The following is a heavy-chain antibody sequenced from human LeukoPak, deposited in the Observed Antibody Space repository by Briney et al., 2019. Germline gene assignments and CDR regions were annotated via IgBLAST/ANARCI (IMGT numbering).Heavy chain of an antibody. V-gene: IGHV3-23*01. D-gene: IGHD6-13*01. CDR3: AKDPGSSAAGPSIAFDY. CDR2: ISGSGDST. J-gene: IGHJ4*02. Sequence: GGSLRLSCAASGLTFRSYGMTWVRQAPGKGLEWVSAISGSGDSTYYADSVKGRFTVSRDNSRNTLFLQMNSLRVEDTAIYYCAKDPGSSAAGPSIAFDYWGQGTLVTVSS. CDR1: GLTFRSYG.